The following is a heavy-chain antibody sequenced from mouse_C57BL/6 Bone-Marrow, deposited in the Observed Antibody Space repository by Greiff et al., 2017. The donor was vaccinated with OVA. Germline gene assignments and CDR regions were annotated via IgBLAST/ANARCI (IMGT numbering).Heavy chain of an antibody. Sequence: QVQLQQSGAELVRPGASVKLSCKASGYTFTDYYINWVKQRPGQGLEWIARIYPGSGNTYYNEKFKGKATLTAEKSSSTAYMQLSSLTSEDSAVYFCARSMDGYSDYWGQGTTLTVSS. CDR2: IYPGSGNT. D-gene: IGHD2-3*01. CDR1: GYTFTDYY. V-gene: IGHV1-76*01. CDR3: ARSMDGYSDY. J-gene: IGHJ2*01.